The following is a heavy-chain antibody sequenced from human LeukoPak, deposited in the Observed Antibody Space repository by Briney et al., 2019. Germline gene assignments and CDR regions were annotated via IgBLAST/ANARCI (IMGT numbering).Heavy chain of an antibody. CDR3: AKGGKWDVTPFDY. D-gene: IGHD1-26*01. V-gene: IGHV3-23*01. CDR1: GFTFTSYS. CDR2: ISGGGGST. Sequence: GGSLRLSCAASGFTFTSYSMNWVRQAPGKGLEWVSTISGGGGSTYYVDSVKGRFTISRDYSKNTLYLQVNSLRAEDTAVYYCAKGGKWDVTPFDYWGQGTLVTVSS. J-gene: IGHJ4*02.